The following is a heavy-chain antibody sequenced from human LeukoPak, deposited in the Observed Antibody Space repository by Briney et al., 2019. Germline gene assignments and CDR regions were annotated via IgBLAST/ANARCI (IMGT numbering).Heavy chain of an antibody. V-gene: IGHV1-69*13. CDR2: IIPIFGTA. D-gene: IGHD6-13*01. CDR3: ATSDSSSWYYFDY. CDR1: GGTFISYA. Sequence: SVKVSCKASGGTFISYAISWVRQAPGQGLEWMGGIIPIFGTANYAQKFQGRVTITADESTSTAYMELSSLRSEDTAVYYCATSDSSSWYYFDYWGQGTLVTVSS. J-gene: IGHJ4*02.